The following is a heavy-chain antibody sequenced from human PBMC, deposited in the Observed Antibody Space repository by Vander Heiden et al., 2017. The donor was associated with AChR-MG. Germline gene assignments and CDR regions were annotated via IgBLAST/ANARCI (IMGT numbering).Heavy chain of an antibody. V-gene: IGHV4-61*02. CDR2: IYTSGST. J-gene: IGHJ4*02. D-gene: IGHD3-22*01. CDR1: GGSISSGSYY. Sequence: QVQLQQSGPGLVKPSQTLSLTCTVSGGSISSGSYYGSWIRQPAGKGLEWIGRIYTSGSTNYNPSLKSRVTISVDTSKNQFSLKLSSVTAADTAVYYCARALDRGYYDSSGYYSYWGQGTLVTVSS. CDR3: ARALDRGYYDSSGYYSY.